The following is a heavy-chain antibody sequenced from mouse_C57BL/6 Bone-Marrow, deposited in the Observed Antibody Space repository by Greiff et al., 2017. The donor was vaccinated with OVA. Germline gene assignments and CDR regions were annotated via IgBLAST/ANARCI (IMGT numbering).Heavy chain of an antibody. Sequence: VQLQQSGAELVRPGTSVKVSCKASGYAFTNYLIEWVKQRPGQGLEWIGVINPGSGGTNYNEKFKGKATLTADKSSSTAYMQLSSLTSEDSAVYFCARSGLRRYYAMDYWGQGTSVTVSS. CDR1: GYAFTNYL. V-gene: IGHV1-54*01. CDR2: INPGSGGT. J-gene: IGHJ4*01. CDR3: ARSGLRRYYAMDY. D-gene: IGHD2-4*01.